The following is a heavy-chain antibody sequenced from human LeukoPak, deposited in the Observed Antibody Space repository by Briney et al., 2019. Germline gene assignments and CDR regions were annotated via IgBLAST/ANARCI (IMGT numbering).Heavy chain of an antibody. V-gene: IGHV4-38-2*02. CDR2: IYHSGST. CDR1: GYSISSGYY. Sequence: MPSETLSLTCAVSGYSISSGYYWGWIRQPPGKGLEWIGSIYHSGSTYYNPSLKSRVTISVDTSKNQFSLKLSSVTAADTAVYYRAREIANDAFDIWGQGTMVTVSS. CDR3: AREIANDAFDI. J-gene: IGHJ3*02. D-gene: IGHD6-13*01.